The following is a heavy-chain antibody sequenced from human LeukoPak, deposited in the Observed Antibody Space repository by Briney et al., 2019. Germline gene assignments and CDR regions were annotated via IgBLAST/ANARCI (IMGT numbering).Heavy chain of an antibody. CDR1: GFTFSAYA. V-gene: IGHV3-48*04. CDR3: AKAGRYFDWLLGN. CDR2: ITTGGSSI. D-gene: IGHD3-9*01. Sequence: GGSLRLSCAASGFTFSAYAMAWVRQAPGKGLECVSHITTGGSSIFYADSVKGRFTISRDNAKNSLYLQMNSLRAEDAAVYYCAKAGRYFDWLLGNWGQGTLVTVSS. J-gene: IGHJ4*02.